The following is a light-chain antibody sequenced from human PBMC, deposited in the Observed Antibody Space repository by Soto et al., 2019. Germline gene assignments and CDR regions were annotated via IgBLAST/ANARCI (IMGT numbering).Light chain of an antibody. CDR3: QQYDNSPT. Sequence: DIMLKQSPGTHSFSTLEIAVLAVRASQTISITYVSWYQQKPSQAPRLLIYGASSRATGIPNRFSGSGSETDFTLTICILEPEDFAVYYCQQYDNSPTFGQGTKVDIK. J-gene: IGKJ1*01. CDR2: GAS. V-gene: IGKV3-20*01. CDR1: QTISITY.